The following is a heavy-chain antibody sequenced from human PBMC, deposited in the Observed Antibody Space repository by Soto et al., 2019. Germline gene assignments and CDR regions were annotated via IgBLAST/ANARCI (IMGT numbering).Heavy chain of an antibody. CDR3: ARDKLGCPPY. Sequence: GGSLRLSCAASGFTFSSYSMNWVRQAPGKGLEWVSYISSSSSTIYYADSVKGRFTISRDNSKNSLYLQMNSLRAEDTAVYYCARDKLGCPPYWGHGTLVTVSS. CDR2: ISSSSSTI. V-gene: IGHV3-48*04. CDR1: GFTFSSYS. J-gene: IGHJ4*01. D-gene: IGHD6-13*01.